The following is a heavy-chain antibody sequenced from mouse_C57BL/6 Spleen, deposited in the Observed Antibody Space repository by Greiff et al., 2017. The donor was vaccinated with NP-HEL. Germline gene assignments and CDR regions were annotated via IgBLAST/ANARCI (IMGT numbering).Heavy chain of an antibody. CDR3: ARGDYYGSSYSWFAY. Sequence: VQLQQSGPELVKPGASVKLSCKASGYTFTSYGINWVKQRPGQGLEWIGWIYPRDGSTKYNEKFKGKATLTVDTSSSTAYMELHSLTSEDSAVYFCARGDYYGSSYSWFAYWGQGTLVTVSA. CDR2: IYPRDGST. CDR1: GYTFTSYG. D-gene: IGHD1-1*01. V-gene: IGHV1-85*01. J-gene: IGHJ3*01.